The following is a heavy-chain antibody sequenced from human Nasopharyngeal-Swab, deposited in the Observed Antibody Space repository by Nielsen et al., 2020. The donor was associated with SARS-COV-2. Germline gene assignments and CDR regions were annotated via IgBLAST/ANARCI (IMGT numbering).Heavy chain of an antibody. CDR1: GGSISSSNW. CDR2: IYHSGST. D-gene: IGHD4-17*01. V-gene: IGHV4-4*02. J-gene: IGHJ4*02. CDR3: ARHHYGDYAATPNYFDY. Sequence: SETLSLTCAVSGGSISSSNWWSWVRQPPGKGLEWIGEIYHSGSTNYNPSLKSRVTISVDKSKNQFSLKLSSVTAADTAVYYCARHHYGDYAATPNYFDYWGQGTLVTVSS.